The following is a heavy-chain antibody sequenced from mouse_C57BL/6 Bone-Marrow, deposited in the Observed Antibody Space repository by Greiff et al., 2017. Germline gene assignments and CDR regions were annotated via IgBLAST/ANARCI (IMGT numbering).Heavy chain of an antibody. CDR3: ARSLGRGWYFDV. Sequence: VQLVESGAELARPGASVKLSCKASGYTFTSYGISWVKQRTGQGLEWIGEIYPRSGNTYYNEKFKGKATLTADKSSSTAYMELRSLTSEDSAVYFCARSLGRGWYFDVWGTGTTVTVSS. CDR2: IYPRSGNT. J-gene: IGHJ1*03. CDR1: GYTFTSYG. V-gene: IGHV1-81*01. D-gene: IGHD4-1*01.